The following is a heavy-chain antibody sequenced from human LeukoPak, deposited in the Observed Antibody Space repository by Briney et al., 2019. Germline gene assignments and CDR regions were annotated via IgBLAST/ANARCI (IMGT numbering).Heavy chain of an antibody. CDR2: ISSTSSAI. D-gene: IGHD3-16*01. J-gene: IGHJ4*02. CDR1: GFTFSSYS. CDR3: ARVIGSYGDSAY. Sequence: GGSLRLSCAASGFTFSSYSMNWVRQAPGKGLEWLSYISSTSSAIYYADSLKGRFTISRDNAKNSLYLQMDSLRAEDTAVYYCARVIGSYGDSAYWGRGTLVTVSS. V-gene: IGHV3-48*04.